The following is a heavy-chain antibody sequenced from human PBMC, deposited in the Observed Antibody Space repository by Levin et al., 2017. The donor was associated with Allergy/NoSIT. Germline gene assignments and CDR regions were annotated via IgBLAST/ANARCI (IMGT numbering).Heavy chain of an antibody. CDR2: IIPIFGTA. CDR3: ARDPDGEGVDY. Sequence: VASVKVSCKASGDTFSSYAISWVRQAPGQGLEWMGGIIPIFGTANYAQKFQGRVTITADKSTSTDYMELSSLRSEDTAVYYCARDPDGEGVDYWGQGTLVTVSS. D-gene: IGHD4-17*01. V-gene: IGHV1-69*06. CDR1: GDTFSSYA. J-gene: IGHJ4*02.